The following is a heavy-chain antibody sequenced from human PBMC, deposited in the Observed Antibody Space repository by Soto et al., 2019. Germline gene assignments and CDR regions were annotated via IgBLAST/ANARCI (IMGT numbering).Heavy chain of an antibody. D-gene: IGHD2-21*02. J-gene: IGHJ4*02. CDR2: IWYDGSNK. V-gene: IGHV3-33*01. CDR3: ARGGRVVTAQYFDY. CDR1: GFTFSSYG. Sequence: GGSLRLSCAASGFTFSSYGMHWVRQAPGKGLEWVAVIWYDGSNKYYADSVKGRFTISRDNSKNTLYLQMNSLRAEDTAVYYCARGGRVVTAQYFDYWGQGTLVTVSS.